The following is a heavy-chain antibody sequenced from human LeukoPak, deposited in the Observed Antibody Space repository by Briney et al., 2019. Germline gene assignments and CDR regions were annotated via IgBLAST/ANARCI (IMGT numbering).Heavy chain of an antibody. Sequence: GASVKVSCKASGYTFTSYGISWVRQAPGQGLEWMGWISAYNGNTNYAQKLQGRVTMTTDTSTSTAYMELRSLRSDDTAVYYCARVYYDSSGYYGGLVYYYYYMDVWGKGTTVTVSS. D-gene: IGHD3-22*01. CDR1: GYTFTSYG. J-gene: IGHJ6*03. CDR3: ARVYYDSSGYYGGLVYYYYYMDV. V-gene: IGHV1-18*01. CDR2: ISAYNGNT.